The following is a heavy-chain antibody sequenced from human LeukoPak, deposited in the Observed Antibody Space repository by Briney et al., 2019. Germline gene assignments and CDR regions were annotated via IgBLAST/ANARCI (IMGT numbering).Heavy chain of an antibody. CDR1: GGSFSGYY. CDR3: ARHLYDFWSGYPNWFDP. CDR2: INHSGST. Sequence: SETLSLTCAVYGGSFSGYYWSWIRQPPGKGLEWIGEINHSGSTNYNPSLKSRVTISVDTSKNQFSLKLSPVTAADTAVYYCARHLYDFWSGYPNWFDPWGQGTLVTVSS. V-gene: IGHV4-34*01. D-gene: IGHD3-3*01. J-gene: IGHJ5*02.